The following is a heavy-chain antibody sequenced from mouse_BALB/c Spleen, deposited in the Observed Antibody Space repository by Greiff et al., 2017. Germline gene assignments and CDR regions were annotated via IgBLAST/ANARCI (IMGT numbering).Heavy chain of an antibody. J-gene: IGHJ2*01. CDR3: VRDYYGFDY. V-gene: IGHV2-9-2*01. D-gene: IGHD1-1*01. Sequence: VKLQESGPGLVAPSQSLSITCTVSGFSLTSYDISWIRQPPGKGLEWLGVIWTGGGTNYNSAFMSRLSISKDNSKSQVFLKMNSLQTDDTAIYYCVRDYYGFDYWGQGTTLTVSS. CDR1: GFSLTSYD. CDR2: IWTGGGT.